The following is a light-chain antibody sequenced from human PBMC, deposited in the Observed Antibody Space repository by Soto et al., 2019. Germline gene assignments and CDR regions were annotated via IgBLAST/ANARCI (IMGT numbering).Light chain of an antibody. V-gene: IGKV1-5*03. CDR1: QSINIW. CDR2: KAS. J-gene: IGKJ4*01. CDR3: QQYKSYSLT. Sequence: DIPMTQSPSTLSASVGDRVTITCRASQSINIWLAWYQQKPGKAPKVLIYKASSLESGVPSRFSGSGSGTEFTLTISSLQPDDFASYYCQQYKSYSLTFGGGTKVEIK.